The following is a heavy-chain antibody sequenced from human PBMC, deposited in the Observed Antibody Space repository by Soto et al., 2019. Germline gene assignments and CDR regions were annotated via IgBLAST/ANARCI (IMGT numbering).Heavy chain of an antibody. CDR3: ARGGDYYYGMDV. V-gene: IGHV3-7*01. Sequence: GGSLRLSCVVSGFMFGSYGMSWVRQGPGEGLEWVAIIQTDGTEKYYVDSVKGRFTISRDNSKNTLYLQMNSLRAEDTAVYYCARGGDYYYGMDVWGQGTTVTVSS. CDR1: GFMFGSYG. CDR2: IQTDGTEK. J-gene: IGHJ6*02.